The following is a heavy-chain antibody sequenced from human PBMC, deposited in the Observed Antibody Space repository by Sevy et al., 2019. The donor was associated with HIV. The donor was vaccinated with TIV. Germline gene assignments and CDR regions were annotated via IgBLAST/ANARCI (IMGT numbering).Heavy chain of an antibody. CDR2: ISFDGSHK. Sequence: GGSLRLSCVASAFTFSTYGMHWVRQAPGKGLEWVSVISFDGSHKYYADSVKGRCTVSRDNSKNTLNLQMNSLRAEETVVYYCARDLRPHLLYSDFWSGYSGMDVWGQGTTVTVSS. CDR1: AFTFSTYG. V-gene: IGHV3-30*03. J-gene: IGHJ6*02. D-gene: IGHD3-3*01. CDR3: ARDLRPHLLYSDFWSGYSGMDV.